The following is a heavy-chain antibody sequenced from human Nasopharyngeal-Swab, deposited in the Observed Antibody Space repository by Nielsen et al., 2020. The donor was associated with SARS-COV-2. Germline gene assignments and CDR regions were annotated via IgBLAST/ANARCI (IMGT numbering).Heavy chain of an antibody. CDR3: ATSLPLAAAFSFDY. Sequence: GSVKDACKVSGYTITEISMHGERQAPGKGLEWMGGFDPEDGETIYAQKFQVRVTMTEDTSTDTAYMELSSLRSEDTAVYYCATSLPLAAAFSFDYWGQGTLVTVSS. V-gene: IGHV1-24*01. CDR1: GYTITEIS. D-gene: IGHD6-13*01. J-gene: IGHJ4*02. CDR2: FDPEDGET.